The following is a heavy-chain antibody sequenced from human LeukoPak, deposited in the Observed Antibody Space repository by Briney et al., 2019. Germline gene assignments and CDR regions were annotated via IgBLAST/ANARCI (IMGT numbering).Heavy chain of an antibody. D-gene: IGHD1-26*01. CDR3: ARDSWGLGSGSFTDY. CDR1: GGSISSYY. Sequence: SETLSLTCTVSGGSISSYYWSWIRQPAGKGLEWIGRIYTSGSTNYNPSLKSRVTMSVDTSKNQFSLKLSSVTAADTAVYYCARDSWGLGSGSFTDYWGQGTLVTVSS. CDR2: IYTSGST. V-gene: IGHV4-4*07. J-gene: IGHJ4*02.